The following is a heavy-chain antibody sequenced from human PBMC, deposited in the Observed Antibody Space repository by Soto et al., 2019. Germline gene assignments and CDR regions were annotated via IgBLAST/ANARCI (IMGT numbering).Heavy chain of an antibody. CDR2: IYYSGST. CDR1: GGSISSYY. CDR3: ARRYGYSFDY. D-gene: IGHD1-1*01. J-gene: IGHJ4*02. Sequence: QVQLQESGPGLVKPSETLSLTCTVSGGSISSYYWSWIRQPPGKGLEWIGYIYYSGSTNSNPPLKSRVTISVDTSKNQCSLKLRSVTAADTAVYYCARRYGYSFDYWGQGTLVTVSS. V-gene: IGHV4-59*08.